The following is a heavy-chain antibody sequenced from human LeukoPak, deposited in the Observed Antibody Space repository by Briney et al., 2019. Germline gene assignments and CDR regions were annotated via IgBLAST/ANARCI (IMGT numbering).Heavy chain of an antibody. Sequence: PVASVKVSCKASGGTFSSYAISWVRQAPGQGLEWMGGIIPIFGTANYAQKFQGRVMITADESTSTAYMELSSLRSEDTAVYYCARAVVHRTAAGTYYYYGMDVWGQGTTVTVSS. CDR1: GGTFSSYA. V-gene: IGHV1-69*01. CDR2: IIPIFGTA. D-gene: IGHD6-13*01. CDR3: ARAVVHRTAAGTYYYYGMDV. J-gene: IGHJ6*02.